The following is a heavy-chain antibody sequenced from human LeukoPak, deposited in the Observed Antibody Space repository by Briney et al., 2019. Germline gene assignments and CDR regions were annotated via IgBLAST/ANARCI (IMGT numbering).Heavy chain of an antibody. D-gene: IGHD2-15*01. CDR1: GGSISSYY. J-gene: IGHJ4*02. CDR2: IYYSGST. CDR3: ARGYCSGGSCYYIDY. V-gene: IGHV4-59*01. Sequence: SETLSLTCTVSGGSISSYYWSWIRQSPGKGLEWIGYIYYSGSTNFNPSLKSRVTISVDTSKNQFSLKLSAVTAADTAVYYCARGYCSGGSCYYIDYWGQGTLVTVSS.